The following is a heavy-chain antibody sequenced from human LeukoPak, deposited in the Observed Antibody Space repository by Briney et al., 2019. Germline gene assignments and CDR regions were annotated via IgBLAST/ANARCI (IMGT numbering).Heavy chain of an antibody. D-gene: IGHD3-3*01. CDR3: ARGDPNYDFWSGYPNNYYFDY. V-gene: IGHV3-7*01. CDR1: GFTFSSYW. J-gene: IGHJ4*02. CDR2: IKQDGSEK. Sequence: GGSLRLSCAASGFTFSSYWMSWVRQAPGKGLEWVANIKQDGSEKYYVDSVKGRFTISRDNAKNSLYLQMNSLRAEDTAVYYCARGDPNYDFWSGYPNNYYFDYWGQGTLVTVSS.